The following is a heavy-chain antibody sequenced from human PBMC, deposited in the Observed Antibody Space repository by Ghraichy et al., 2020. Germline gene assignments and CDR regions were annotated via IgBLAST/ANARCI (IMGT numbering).Heavy chain of an antibody. V-gene: IGHV3-64*01. Sequence: GGSLRLSCAASGFTFSSYAMHWVRQAPGKGLEYVSAISSNGGSTYYANSVKGRFTISRDNSKNTLYLQMGSLRAEDMAVYYCARDCGGDCDGAFDIWGQGTMVTVSS. D-gene: IGHD2-21*02. J-gene: IGHJ3*02. CDR3: ARDCGGDCDGAFDI. CDR2: ISSNGGST. CDR1: GFTFSSYA.